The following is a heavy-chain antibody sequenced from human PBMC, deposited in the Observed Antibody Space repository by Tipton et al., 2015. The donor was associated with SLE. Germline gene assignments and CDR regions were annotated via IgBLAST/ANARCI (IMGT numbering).Heavy chain of an antibody. Sequence: TLSLTCSVSCGSITGSSDYWGWIRQPPGKGLEWIGVIFRSGRTYYSRSLQSTVTMSLDMSNNQFALKLTSVTAADTAVYYCAGLTTIAEAGGTFDLWGRGTMVVVSS. CDR2: IFRSGRT. D-gene: IGHD6-13*01. J-gene: IGHJ3*01. V-gene: IGHV4-39*06. CDR1: CGSITGSSDY. CDR3: AGLTTIAEAGGTFDL.